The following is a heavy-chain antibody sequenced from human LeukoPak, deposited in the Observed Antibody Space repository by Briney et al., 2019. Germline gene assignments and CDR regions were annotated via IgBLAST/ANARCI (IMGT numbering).Heavy chain of an antibody. CDR2: ISSGSSYI. CDR1: GFTFSSYE. Sequence: GGSLRLSCAASGFTFSSYEMNWVRQAPGKGLEWVSSISSGSSYIYYADSVKGRFTISRDNAKNSLYLQMNSLRAEDTAVYYCARDNGTPGFYYDSSGPTGSDYWGQGTLVTVSS. V-gene: IGHV3-21*01. CDR3: ARDNGTPGFYYDSSGPTGSDY. D-gene: IGHD3-22*01. J-gene: IGHJ4*02.